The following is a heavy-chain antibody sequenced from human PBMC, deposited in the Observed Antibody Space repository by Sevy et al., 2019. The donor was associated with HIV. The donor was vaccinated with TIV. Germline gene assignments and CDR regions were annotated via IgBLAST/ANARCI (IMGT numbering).Heavy chain of an antibody. V-gene: IGHV1-69*13. J-gene: IGHJ6*02. CDR2: IIPIFGTA. CDR1: GGTFSSYA. D-gene: IGHD2-8*02. CDR3: AREGCTGGVCYSHDYYYGMDV. Sequence: ASVKVSCKASGGTFSSYAISWVRQAPGQGLEWMGGIIPIFGTANYAQNFQGRVTITADESTSTAYMELSSLRSEDTAVYYCAREGCTGGVCYSHDYYYGMDVWGQGTTVTVSS.